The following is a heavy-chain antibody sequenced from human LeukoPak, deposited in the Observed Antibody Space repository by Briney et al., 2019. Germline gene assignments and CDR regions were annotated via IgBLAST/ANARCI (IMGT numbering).Heavy chain of an antibody. J-gene: IGHJ4*02. CDR3: ARGSYSNSGLDY. Sequence: SETLSLTCTVSGDSISSGNYYWSWIRQPAGKGLEWIGRIYTSGSIHYNPPLKSRVTMSIDTSTNQFSLKLNSVTAADTAVYFCARGSYSNSGLDYWGQGTLVTVSS. CDR1: GDSISSGNYY. CDR2: IYTSGSI. V-gene: IGHV4-61*02. D-gene: IGHD6-6*01.